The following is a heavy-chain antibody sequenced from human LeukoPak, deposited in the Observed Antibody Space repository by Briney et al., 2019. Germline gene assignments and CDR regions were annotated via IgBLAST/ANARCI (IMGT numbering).Heavy chain of an antibody. Sequence: PSETLSLTCTVSGGSISSSSYYWGWIRQPPGKGLEWIGSIYYSGSTYYNPSLKSRVTISVDTSKNQFSLKLSSVTAADTAVYYCAKAGESGTTFDYWGQGTLVTVSS. CDR3: AKAGESGTTFDY. D-gene: IGHD1-7*01. V-gene: IGHV4-39*01. CDR2: IYYSGST. CDR1: GGSISSSSYY. J-gene: IGHJ4*02.